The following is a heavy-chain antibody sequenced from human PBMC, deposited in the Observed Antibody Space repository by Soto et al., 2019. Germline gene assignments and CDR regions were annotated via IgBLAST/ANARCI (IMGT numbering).Heavy chain of an antibody. V-gene: IGHV1-69*13. CDR3: ASLITIFGEPPDAFDI. J-gene: IGHJ3*02. CDR1: GGTFSSYA. CDR2: IIPIFGTA. D-gene: IGHD3-3*01. Sequence: SVKVSWKASGGTFSSYAISWVRQAPGQGLEWMGGIIPIFGTANYAQKFQGRVTITADESTSTAYMELSSLRSEDTAVYYCASLITIFGEPPDAFDIWGQGTMVTVSS.